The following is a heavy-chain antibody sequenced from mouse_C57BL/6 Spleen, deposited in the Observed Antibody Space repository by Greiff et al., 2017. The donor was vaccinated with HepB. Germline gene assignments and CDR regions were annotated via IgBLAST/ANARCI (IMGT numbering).Heavy chain of an antibody. CDR1: GFTFSSYG. J-gene: IGHJ4*01. Sequence: EVHLVESGGDLVKPGGSLKLSCAASGFTFSSYGMSWVRQTPDKRLEWVATISSGGSYTYYPDSVKGRFTISRDNAKNTLYLQMSSLKSEDTAMYYCAIHYVSSPYYAMDYWGQGTSVTVSS. V-gene: IGHV5-6*01. CDR3: AIHYVSSPYYAMDY. D-gene: IGHD1-1*01. CDR2: ISSGGSYT.